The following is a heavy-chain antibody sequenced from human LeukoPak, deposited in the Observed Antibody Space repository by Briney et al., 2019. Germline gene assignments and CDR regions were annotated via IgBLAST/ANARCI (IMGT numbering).Heavy chain of an antibody. J-gene: IGHJ4*02. CDR2: ITSSSSYI. CDR1: GFIFSSYS. Sequence: GGSLRLSCAASGFIFSSYSMNWVRQAPGKGLEWVSSITSSSSYIYYADSVKGRFTISRDNAKKSLYLQMNSLRADDTAVYYCASLWGSYCSGGSCYVWGQGTLVTVSS. D-gene: IGHD2-15*01. CDR3: ASLWGSYCSGGSCYV. V-gene: IGHV3-21*01.